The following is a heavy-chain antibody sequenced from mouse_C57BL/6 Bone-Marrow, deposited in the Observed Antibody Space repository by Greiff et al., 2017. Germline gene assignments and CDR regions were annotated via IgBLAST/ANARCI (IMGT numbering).Heavy chain of an antibody. D-gene: IGHD2-3*01. CDR2: IYPGSGST. V-gene: IGHV1-55*01. CDR3: ARLALSDDGYWDFDV. Sequence: QVQLQQPGAELVKPGASVKMSCKASGYTFTSYWITWVKQRPGQGLEWIGDIYPGSGSTNYNEKFKSKATLTVDTSSSTAYMQLSSLTSEDSAVYYCARLALSDDGYWDFDVWGTGTTVTVSS. CDR1: GYTFTSYW. J-gene: IGHJ1*03.